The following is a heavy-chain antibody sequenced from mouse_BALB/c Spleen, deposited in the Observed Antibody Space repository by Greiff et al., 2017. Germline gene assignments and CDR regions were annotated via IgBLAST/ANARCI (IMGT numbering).Heavy chain of an antibody. Sequence: EVKLVESGGDLVKPGGSLKLSCAASGFTFSSYGMSWVRQTPDKRLEWVATISSGGSYTYYPDSVKGRFTISRDNAKNTLYLQMSSLKSEDTAMYYCARQGGNYAYAMDYWGQGTSVTVSS. CDR3: ARQGGNYAYAMDY. CDR2: ISSGGSYT. CDR1: GFTFSSYG. J-gene: IGHJ4*01. D-gene: IGHD2-1*01. V-gene: IGHV5-6*02.